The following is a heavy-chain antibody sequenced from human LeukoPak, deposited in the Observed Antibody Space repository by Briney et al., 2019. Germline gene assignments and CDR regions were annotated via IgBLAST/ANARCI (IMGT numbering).Heavy chain of an antibody. J-gene: IGHJ4*02. V-gene: IGHV3-23*01. CDR3: AKEKDFWPFDS. D-gene: IGHD3-3*01. CDR1: GFIFSSYA. CDR2: ISGSGGST. Sequence: GGSLRLSCAASGFIFSSYAMSWVRQAPGRGLEWVSAISGSGGSTYYADSVKGRFTISRDNSKNTLYLQMNSLRDEDTAVYYCAKEKDFWPFDSWGQGTLVTVSS.